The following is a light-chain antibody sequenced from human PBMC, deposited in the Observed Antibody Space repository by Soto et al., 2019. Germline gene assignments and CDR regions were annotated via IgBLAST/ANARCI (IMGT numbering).Light chain of an antibody. CDR2: LNSDGSH. J-gene: IGLJ2*01. CDR1: SGHSSYA. Sequence: QLVLTQSPSASASLGASVKLTCTLSSGHSSYAIAWHQQQPEKGPRYLMKLNSDGSHSKGDGIPDRFSGSSSGAERYLTISSLQSEDEADYYCQTWGTVYAVFGGGTKLTVL. V-gene: IGLV4-69*01. CDR3: QTWGTVYAV.